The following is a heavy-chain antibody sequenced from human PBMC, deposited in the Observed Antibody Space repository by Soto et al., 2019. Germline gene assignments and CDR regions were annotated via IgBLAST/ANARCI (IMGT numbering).Heavy chain of an antibody. CDR2: INHSGST. V-gene: IGHV4-34*01. D-gene: IGHD4-17*01. Sequence: SETLSLTCAVYGGSFSGYYWSWIRQPPGKGLEWIGEINHSGSTNYNPSLKSRVTISVDTSKNQFSLKLSSVTAADTAVYYCASTIKMTTVVTPIGYWGQGTLVTVSS. J-gene: IGHJ4*02. CDR1: GGSFSGYY. CDR3: ASTIKMTTVVTPIGY.